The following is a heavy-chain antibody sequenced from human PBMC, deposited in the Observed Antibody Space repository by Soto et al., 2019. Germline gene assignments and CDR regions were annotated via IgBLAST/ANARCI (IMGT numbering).Heavy chain of an antibody. D-gene: IGHD1-1*01. CDR1: GGSVTSGGYY. V-gene: IGHV4-31*03. Sequence: PSETLSLTCTVSGGSVTSGGYYWSWIRHCPGKGLEWIGYIYSSGDTNYNPSLNSRVAMSVDTSKNQFSLQLTSVTVADTAIYYCTRDWAPPVTHGYHSWGQGILVTVSA. CDR3: TRDWAPPVTHGYHS. J-gene: IGHJ4*02. CDR2: IYSSGDT.